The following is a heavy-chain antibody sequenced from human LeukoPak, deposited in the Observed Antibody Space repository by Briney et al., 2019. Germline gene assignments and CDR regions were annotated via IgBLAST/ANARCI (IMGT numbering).Heavy chain of an antibody. Sequence: PGGSLRLSRAASGFTFSTYGMHWVRQAPGKGLEWVAAISYDGSNKYYADSVKGRFTISRDNSKNTLYLQMNSLRAEDTAVYYCARGSPTCIHDYWGQGTLVTVSS. CDR2: ISYDGSNK. CDR1: GFTFSTYG. J-gene: IGHJ4*02. CDR3: ARGSPTCIHDY. V-gene: IGHV3-30*03. D-gene: IGHD2-8*01.